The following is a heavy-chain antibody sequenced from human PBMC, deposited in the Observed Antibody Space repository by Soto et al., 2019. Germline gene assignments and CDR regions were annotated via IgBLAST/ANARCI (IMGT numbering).Heavy chain of an antibody. D-gene: IGHD5-18*01. CDR2: IWYDGSNK. V-gene: IGHV3-33*01. J-gene: IGHJ6*02. Sequence: GGSLRLSCAASGFTFSSYGMHWVRQAPGKGLEWVAVIWYDGSNKYYADSVKGRFTISRDNSKNTLYLQMNSLRAEDTAVYYCARVGRGYSYGDAPMPHYYYYYGMDVWGQGTTVTVSS. CDR3: ARVGRGYSYGDAPMPHYYYYYGMDV. CDR1: GFTFSSYG.